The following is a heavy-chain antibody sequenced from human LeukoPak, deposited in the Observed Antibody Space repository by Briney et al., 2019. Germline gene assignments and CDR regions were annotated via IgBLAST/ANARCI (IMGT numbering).Heavy chain of an antibody. D-gene: IGHD3-10*01. CDR2: IYYSGST. CDR3: ARGTWFGLYSWFDP. J-gene: IGHJ5*02. CDR1: GGSISSYY. V-gene: IGHV4-59*01. Sequence: SETLSLTCTVSGGSISSYYWSWIRQPPGKGLEWIGYIYYSGSTNYNPSLKSRVTISVDTSKNQFSLKLSSVTAADTAVYYCARGTWFGLYSWFDPWGQGTLVTVSS.